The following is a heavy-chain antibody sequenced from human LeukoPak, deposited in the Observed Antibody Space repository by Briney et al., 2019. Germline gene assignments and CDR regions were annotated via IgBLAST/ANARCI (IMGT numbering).Heavy chain of an antibody. CDR1: GFTFSSYG. J-gene: IGHJ4*02. D-gene: IGHD6-19*01. CDR3: AKDLSASSGWTIDY. Sequence: GGSLRLSCAASGFTFSSYGMHWVRQAPGKGLEWVAVISYDGSNKYYADSVKGRFTISRDNSKNTLYLQMNSLRAEDTAVYYCAKDLSASSGWTIDYWGQGTLVTVSS. V-gene: IGHV3-30*18. CDR2: ISYDGSNK.